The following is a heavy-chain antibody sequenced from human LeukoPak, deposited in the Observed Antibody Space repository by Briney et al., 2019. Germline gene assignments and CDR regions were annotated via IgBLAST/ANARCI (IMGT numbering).Heavy chain of an antibody. CDR3: AREDSGFPPDY. CDR1: GYIFTAYG. CDR2: ISGYSGDT. D-gene: IGHD6-19*01. Sequence: ASVKVSCKASGYIFTAYGISWVRQAPGQGLEWMGWISGYSGDTKYAQELQGGVTMTTDTSTNTAYMELGSLRSDDTAVYYCAREDSGFPPDYWGQGTLVTVSS. J-gene: IGHJ4*02. V-gene: IGHV1-18*04.